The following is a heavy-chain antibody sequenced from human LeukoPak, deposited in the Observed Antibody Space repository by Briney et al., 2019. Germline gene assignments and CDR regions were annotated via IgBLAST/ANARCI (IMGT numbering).Heavy chain of an antibody. CDR1: GFTFSRYS. V-gene: IGHV3-7*01. J-gene: IGHJ4*02. D-gene: IGHD4-17*01. CDR3: ARVSPNTVTTPQYFDY. CDR2: INQDGSEK. Sequence: GGSLRLSCADSGFTFSRYSMSWVRQAPGKGLEWVANINQDGSEKYSVDSVKGRFTISRDNAKNSLYLQMNSLRAEDTAVYYCARVSPNTVTTPQYFDYWGQGTLVTVSS.